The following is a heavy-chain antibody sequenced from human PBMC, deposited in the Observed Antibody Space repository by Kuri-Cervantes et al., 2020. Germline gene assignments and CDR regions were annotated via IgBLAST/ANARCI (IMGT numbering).Heavy chain of an antibody. CDR1: GFTFGDYA. J-gene: IGHJ6*02. V-gene: IGHV3-15*01. D-gene: IGHD1-1*01. Sequence: GGSLRLSCIASGFTFGDYAMSWVRQAPGKGLEWVGRIKSKTDGGTTDYAAPVKGRFTISRDDSKNTLYLQMNSLKTEDTAVYYCTTPGEQLEHYYYYGMDVWGQGTTVTVSS. CDR3: TTPGEQLEHYYYYGMDV. CDR2: IKSKTDGGTT.